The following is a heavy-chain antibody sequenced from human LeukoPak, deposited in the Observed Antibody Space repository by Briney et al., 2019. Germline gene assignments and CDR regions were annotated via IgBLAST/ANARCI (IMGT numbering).Heavy chain of an antibody. D-gene: IGHD2-2*01. V-gene: IGHV4-34*01. CDR3: ARGGTSPDYYYYMDV. J-gene: IGHJ6*03. CDR2: IDHTGST. CDR1: GGSFSAYY. Sequence: SETLSLTCAVYGGSFSAYYWSWIRQPPGKGLEWIGEIDHTGSTYYNPSLKSRVTISVDTSKNQFSLKLSSVTAADTAVYYCARGGTSPDYYYYMDVWGKGTTVTVSS.